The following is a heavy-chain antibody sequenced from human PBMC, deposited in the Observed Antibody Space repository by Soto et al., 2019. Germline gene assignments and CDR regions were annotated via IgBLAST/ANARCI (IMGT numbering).Heavy chain of an antibody. V-gene: IGHV4-39*01. J-gene: IGHJ4*02. Sequence: PSETLSLPCTVSGGSISSSSYYWGWIRQPPGKGLEWIGSIYYSGSTYYNPSLKSRVTISVDTSKNQFSLKLSSVTAADTAVYYCARLGDSPPDYWGQGTLVTVSS. D-gene: IGHD2-21*01. CDR2: IYYSGST. CDR1: GGSISSSSYY. CDR3: ARLGDSPPDY.